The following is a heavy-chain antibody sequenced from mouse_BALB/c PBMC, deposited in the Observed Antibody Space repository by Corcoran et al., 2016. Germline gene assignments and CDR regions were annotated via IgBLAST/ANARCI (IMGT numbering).Heavy chain of an antibody. Sequence: EVQLQQSGAELVKPGASVKLSCTASGFNIKDTYMHWVKQRPEQGLEWIGRIDPANGNTKYDPKFQGKATITADTSSNTAYLQLSSLTSEDTAVYYCARGYGSLAWFAYWGQGTLVTVSA. J-gene: IGHJ3*01. CDR2: IDPANGNT. V-gene: IGHV14-3*02. D-gene: IGHD1-1*01. CDR3: ARGYGSLAWFAY. CDR1: GFNIKDTY.